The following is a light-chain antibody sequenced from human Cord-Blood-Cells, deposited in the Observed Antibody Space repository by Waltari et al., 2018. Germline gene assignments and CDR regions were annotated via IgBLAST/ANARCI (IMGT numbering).Light chain of an antibody. CDR2: EGS. J-gene: IGLJ3*02. CDR3: CSYAGSSTWV. V-gene: IGLV2-23*01. Sequence: QSALTQPASVSGSPGQSITIPCTGTRSDVGSYNLVTWYQQNPDKAPKVMIYEGSKRPSGVSNRFSGSKSGNTASLTISGLQAEDEADYYCCSYAGSSTWVFGGGTKLTVL. CDR1: RSDVGSYNL.